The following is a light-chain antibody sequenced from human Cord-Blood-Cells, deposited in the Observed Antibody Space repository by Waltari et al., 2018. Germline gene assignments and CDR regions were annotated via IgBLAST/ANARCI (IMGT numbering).Light chain of an antibody. CDR3: CSYAGSSTWV. Sequence: QSALTQPASVSGSPGQSLTISCTGTSSDVGRYNLFSWYQQHPGKAPKLMIYEGSKRPSGVSNRCSGSKSGNTASLTISGLQAEDEADYYCCSYAGSSTWVFGGGTKLTVL. V-gene: IGLV2-23*01. CDR2: EGS. CDR1: SSDVGRYNL. J-gene: IGLJ3*02.